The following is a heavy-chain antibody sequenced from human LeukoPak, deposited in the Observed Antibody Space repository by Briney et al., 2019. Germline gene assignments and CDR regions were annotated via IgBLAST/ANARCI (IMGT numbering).Heavy chain of an antibody. V-gene: IGHV3-21*01. J-gene: IGHJ4*02. CDR3: ARVGGYCSSTRCYEDY. Sequence: PGGSLRLSCAASGFTFSNYSMNWVRQSPGKGLEWVSSISSSSSYIYYADSVKGRFTISRDNAKNPLYLQMNSLRAEDTAVYYCARVGGYCSSTRCYEDYWGQGTLVTVSS. CDR1: GFTFSNYS. D-gene: IGHD2-2*01. CDR2: ISSSSSYI.